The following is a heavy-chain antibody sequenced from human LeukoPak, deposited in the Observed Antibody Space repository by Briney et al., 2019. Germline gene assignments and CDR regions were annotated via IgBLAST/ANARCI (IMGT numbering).Heavy chain of an antibody. CDR2: IYHSGST. J-gene: IGHJ4*02. CDR3: ARAVGTSRNFFDY. Sequence: SETLSLTCTVSGGSISSYYWSWIRQPPGKGLECIGSIYHSGSTYYNPSLKSRVTISVDTSKNQFSLNLSSVTAADTAMYYCARAVGTSRNFFDYWGQGTLVTVSS. V-gene: IGHV4-59*12. D-gene: IGHD4-23*01. CDR1: GGSISSYY.